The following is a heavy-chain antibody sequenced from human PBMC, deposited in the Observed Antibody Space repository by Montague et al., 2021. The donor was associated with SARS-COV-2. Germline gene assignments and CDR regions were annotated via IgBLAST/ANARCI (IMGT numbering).Heavy chain of an antibody. CDR2: IYHSGST. Sequence: SETLSLTCAVSGGSISSSNWWSWVRQPPGKGLEWIGEIYHSGSTNYNLSLKSRVTISVDKSKNQFSLKLSSVTAADTAVYYCASRGAGWFGSNPERFDYRGQGTLVTVSS. CDR1: GGSISSSNW. D-gene: IGHD3-10*01. J-gene: IGHJ4*02. CDR3: ASRGAGWFGSNPERFDY. V-gene: IGHV4-4*02.